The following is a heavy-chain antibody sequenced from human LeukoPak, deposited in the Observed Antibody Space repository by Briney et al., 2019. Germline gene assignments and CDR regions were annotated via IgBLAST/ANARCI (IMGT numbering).Heavy chain of an antibody. V-gene: IGHV4-61*02. J-gene: IGHJ4*02. CDR3: ARQSSGYRPYYFDY. D-gene: IGHD3-10*01. Sequence: PSETLSLTCTVSGGSISSGSYYWSWIRQPAGKGLEWIGRIYTSGSTNYNPSLKSRVTISVDTSKNQFSLKLSSVTAADTAVYYCARQSSGYRPYYFDYWGQGTLVTVSS. CDR2: IYTSGST. CDR1: GGSISSGSYY.